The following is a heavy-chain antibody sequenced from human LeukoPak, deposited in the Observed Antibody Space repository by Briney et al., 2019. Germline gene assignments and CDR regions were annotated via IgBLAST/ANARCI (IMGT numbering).Heavy chain of an antibody. CDR3: AKSDRDYHVSTCLGSFDL. J-gene: IGHJ3*01. CDR2: IGGSGYST. Sequence: GGSLRLSCAASGFTFGSYAMNWVRQAPGKGLEWVSSIGGSGYSTYYAASVKGRFTISRDNSRNTLYLQMNSLTSEDTAIYYCAKSDRDYHVSTCLGSFDLWGQGTKVTVSS. V-gene: IGHV3-23*01. CDR1: GFTFGSYA. D-gene: IGHD3-9*01.